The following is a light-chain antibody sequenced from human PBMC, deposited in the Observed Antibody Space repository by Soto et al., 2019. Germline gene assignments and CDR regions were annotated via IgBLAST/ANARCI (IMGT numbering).Light chain of an antibody. J-gene: IGKJ1*01. V-gene: IGKV1-5*03. CDR1: QSITTL. CDR3: QQYYRSPWT. CDR2: EAS. Sequence: DIQMTQSPSTLSASVGDRVAITCRASQSITTLLAWYQQKPGKAPTLLIYEASSLEGGVPSRFSGSGSVTEFTLTISSLQPDDFATYYCQQYYRSPWTFGQGTKVEIK.